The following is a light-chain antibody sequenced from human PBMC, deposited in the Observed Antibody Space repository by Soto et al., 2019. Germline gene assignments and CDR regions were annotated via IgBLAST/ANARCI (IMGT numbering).Light chain of an antibody. CDR1: SSNIGAGYD. Sequence: QSVLTQPPSVSGAPGQRVTISCTGSSSNIGAGYDVHWYQHLPETAPKLLMYGNTNRPSGVPDRFSGSKFGPSASLAITGLQAEDEADFYCQSYDSSLSAWVFGGGTKLTVL. V-gene: IGLV1-40*01. J-gene: IGLJ3*02. CDR3: QSYDSSLSAWV. CDR2: GNT.